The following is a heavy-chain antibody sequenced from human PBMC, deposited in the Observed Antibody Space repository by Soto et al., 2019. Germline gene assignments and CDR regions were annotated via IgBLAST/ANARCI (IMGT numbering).Heavy chain of an antibody. CDR2: IAVGSGNT. V-gene: IGHV1-58*01. D-gene: IGHD6-25*01. J-gene: IGHJ4*02. CDR3: AAGSVAATEFDY. CDR1: GFTFTSSA. Sequence: SVKVSCKASGFTFTSSAVQWVRQARGQRLEWIGWIAVGSGNTNYAQKFQERVTITRDMSTSTAYMELSSLRSEDTAVYYCAAGSVAATEFDYWGQGTLVTVSS.